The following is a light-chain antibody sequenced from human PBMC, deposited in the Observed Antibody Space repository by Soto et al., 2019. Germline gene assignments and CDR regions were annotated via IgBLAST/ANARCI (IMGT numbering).Light chain of an antibody. V-gene: IGKV1-5*03. CDR1: QSISNW. CDR3: QQYKSFSLT. J-gene: IGKJ4*01. CDR2: KTS. Sequence: DIQMTQSPSTLSASVGDRVTITCRASQSISNWLAWYQQKPGKAPNLLIYKTSNLDSGVPSRFSGSGSGTEFSLTISSLQPDDFATYYCQQYKSFSLTFGGGTRVEVK.